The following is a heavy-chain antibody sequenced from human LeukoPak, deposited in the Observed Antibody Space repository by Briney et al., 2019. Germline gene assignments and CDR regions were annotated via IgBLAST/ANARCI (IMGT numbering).Heavy chain of an antibody. CDR1: GFTFSSFA. J-gene: IGHJ4*02. Sequence: GRSLRLSCAASGFTFSSFAMHWVRQSPGKGLEWVAFIRYDGSNKYYADSVKGRFTISRDNSKNTLYLQMNSLRAEDTAVYYCAKDLRDILTGVADYWGQGTLVTVSS. V-gene: IGHV3-30*02. D-gene: IGHD3-9*01. CDR2: IRYDGSNK. CDR3: AKDLRDILTGVADY.